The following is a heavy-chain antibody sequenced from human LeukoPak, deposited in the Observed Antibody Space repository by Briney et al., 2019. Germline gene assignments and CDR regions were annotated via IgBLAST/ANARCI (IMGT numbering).Heavy chain of an antibody. CDR3: AKTNGSPDY. Sequence: PGGSLRLSCAASGFTFSNYGMHWVRQAPGKGLEWVAFVRFDGNNKYYGDSVKGRFTISRDNSKNTVYLQMNSLRAEDTAVYYCAKTNGSPDYWGQGTLVTVSS. CDR2: VRFDGNNK. J-gene: IGHJ4*02. CDR1: GFTFSNYG. V-gene: IGHV3-30*02. D-gene: IGHD1-26*01.